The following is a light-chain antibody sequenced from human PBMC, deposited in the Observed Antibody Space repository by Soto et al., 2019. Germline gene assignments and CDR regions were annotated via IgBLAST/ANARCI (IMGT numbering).Light chain of an antibody. V-gene: IGLV2-8*01. CDR3: TSFAVSTSFA. Sequence: QSVLTQPPSASGSPAQSVTISCTGTSNDVGGYNYVSWHQQHPGKAPKLMIYEVNKRPSGVPDRFSGSKSGNTASLTVSGLQAEDEADYDFTSFAVSTSFAFGTGTKFTVL. J-gene: IGLJ1*01. CDR2: EVN. CDR1: SNDVGGYNY.